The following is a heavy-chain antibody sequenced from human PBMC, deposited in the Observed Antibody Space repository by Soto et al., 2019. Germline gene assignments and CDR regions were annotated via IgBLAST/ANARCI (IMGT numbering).Heavy chain of an antibody. V-gene: IGHV3-11*06. CDR2: ISSSSSYT. CDR1: GFTFSDYY. Sequence: QVQLVESGGGLVKPGGSLRLSCAASGFTFSDYYMSWIRQAPGKGLEWVSYISSSSSYTNYADSVKGRFTISRDNAETSLYLQMNSMRAEDTAVYYCASVYYDSSSYGMDVWGQGTTVTVSS. D-gene: IGHD3-22*01. J-gene: IGHJ6*02. CDR3: ASVYYDSSSYGMDV.